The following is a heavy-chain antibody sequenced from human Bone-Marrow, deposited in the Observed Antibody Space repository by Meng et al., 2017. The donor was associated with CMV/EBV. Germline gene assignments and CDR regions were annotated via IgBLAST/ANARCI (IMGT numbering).Heavy chain of an antibody. CDR3: ARVHPSGWYFDY. V-gene: IGHV3-66*02. CDR2: IYSGGGT. Sequence: EVQLVESGGGLVQPGGSLRLPCAASGFTVSNNYMSWVRQAPGKGLEWVSFIYSGGGTNYADSVKGRFTISRDNSKNTLYLQMTSLRGEDTAVYYCARVHPSGWYFDYWGQGALVTVSS. D-gene: IGHD6-19*01. CDR1: GFTVSNNY. J-gene: IGHJ4*02.